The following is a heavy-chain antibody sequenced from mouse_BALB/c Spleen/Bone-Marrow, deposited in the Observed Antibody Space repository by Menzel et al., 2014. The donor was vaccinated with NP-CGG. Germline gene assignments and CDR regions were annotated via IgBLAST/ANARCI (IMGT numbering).Heavy chain of an antibody. CDR1: GYTFNSYY. CDR3: TREGAY. J-gene: IGHJ3*01. CDR2: INPSNGGI. Sequence: QVQLQQSGAELVKPGASVKLSCKAPGYTFNSYYMYWVKQRPGQGLEWIGEINPSNGGINFNEKFKSKATLTVDKSSSTAYMQLSSLTSEDSAVYYCTREGAYWGQGTLVTVSA. V-gene: IGHV1S81*02.